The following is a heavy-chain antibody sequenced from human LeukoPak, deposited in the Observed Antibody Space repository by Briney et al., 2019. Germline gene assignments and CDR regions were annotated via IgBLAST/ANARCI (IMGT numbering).Heavy chain of an antibody. Sequence: GGSLRLSCAASGFTFSSYSMNWVRQAPGKGLEWVSYISSSSSTIYYADPVKGRFTISRDNAKNSLYQQMNSLRAEDTAVYYCARAPRYYYMDGWGKGTTVTVYS. CDR1: GFTFSSYS. CDR3: ARAPRYYYMDG. J-gene: IGHJ6*03. V-gene: IGHV3-48*04. CDR2: ISSSSSTI.